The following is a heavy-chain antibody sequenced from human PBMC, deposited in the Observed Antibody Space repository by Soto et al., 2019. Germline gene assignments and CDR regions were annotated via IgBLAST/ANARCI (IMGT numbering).Heavy chain of an antibody. J-gene: IGHJ4*02. CDR2: ISAHNGNT. CDR3: ARGRYGDY. CDR1: GYDFTTYG. D-gene: IGHD1-1*01. Sequence: QVHLVQSGAEVKKSGASVKVSCKGSGYDFTTYGITWVRQAPGQGLEWMAWISAHNGNTDYAQKPQGRVTVTRDTSTSTAYMELRSLRSDDTAVYYCARGRYGDYWGQGALFTVSS. V-gene: IGHV1-18*01.